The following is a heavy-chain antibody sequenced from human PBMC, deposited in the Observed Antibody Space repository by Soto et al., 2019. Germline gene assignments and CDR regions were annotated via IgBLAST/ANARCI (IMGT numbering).Heavy chain of an antibody. D-gene: IGHD5-18*01. CDR3: ARGYSYGYWFDP. CDR2: IYYSGST. CDR1: GGSISSSSYY. Sequence: SETLSLTCTVSGGSISSSSYYWGWIRQPPGKGLEWIGSIYYSGSTYYNPSLKSRVTISVDTSKNQFSLKLSSVTAADTAVYYCARGYSYGYWFDPWGQGTLVTVSS. J-gene: IGHJ5*02. V-gene: IGHV4-39*01.